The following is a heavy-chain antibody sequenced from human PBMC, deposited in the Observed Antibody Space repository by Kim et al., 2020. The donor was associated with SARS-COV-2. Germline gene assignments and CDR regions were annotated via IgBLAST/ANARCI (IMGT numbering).Heavy chain of an antibody. Sequence: GGSLRLSCAASGFTFSSYGMHWVRQAPGKGLEWVAVIWYDGSNKYYADSVKGRFTISRDNSKNTLYLQMNSLRAEDTAVYYCARGSGYSDSNWFDPWGQGTLVTVSS. J-gene: IGHJ5*02. D-gene: IGHD5-12*01. V-gene: IGHV3-33*01. CDR1: GFTFSSYG. CDR3: ARGSGYSDSNWFDP. CDR2: IWYDGSNK.